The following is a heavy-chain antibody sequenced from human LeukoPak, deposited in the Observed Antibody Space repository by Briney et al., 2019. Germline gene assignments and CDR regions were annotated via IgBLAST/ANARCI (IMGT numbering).Heavy chain of an antibody. J-gene: IGHJ6*03. CDR2: IYDSGSA. CDR3: ARDEDNSGRYYYYMDV. CDR1: SGSVSGGSYY. V-gene: IGHV4-61*01. Sequence: SETLSLTCTVSSGSVSGGSYYWHWVRQPPGKGLEWIGYIYDSGSANYNPSLKSRVTISIDTSKNQFSLKLSSVTAADTAVYYCARDEDNSGRYYYYMDVWGKGTTVTVSS. D-gene: IGHD3-22*01.